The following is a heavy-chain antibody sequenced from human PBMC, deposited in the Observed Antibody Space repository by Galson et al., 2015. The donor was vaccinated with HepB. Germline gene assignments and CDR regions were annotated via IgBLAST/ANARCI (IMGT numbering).Heavy chain of an antibody. CDR2: IIPMFGVL. CDR3: VRDNMGRIAAAVPNWFDP. J-gene: IGHJ5*02. Sequence: SVTVSCKASGVTFSNFAISWVRQAPGQGLEWMGSIIPMFGVLHLARKFQGRVTMTADASTNTAYMELSSLRSEDTAVYFCVRDNMGRIAAAVPNWFDPWGQGTLVTVSS. CDR1: GVTFSNFA. D-gene: IGHD6-13*01. V-gene: IGHV1-69*13.